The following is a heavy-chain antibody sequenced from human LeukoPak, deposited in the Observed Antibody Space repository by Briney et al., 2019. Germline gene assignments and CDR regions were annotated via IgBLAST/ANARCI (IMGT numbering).Heavy chain of an antibody. CDR3: TRDLGGYCSGTSCYLGWFDT. D-gene: IGHD2-2*01. Sequence: GGSLRLSCAASGFTFSTYTMYWVRQAPGKGLEWVSSIISSGAYISYADSVKGRFTISRDNAKNSLFLQMNSLRAEDTAVYYCTRDLGGYCSGTSCYLGWFDTWGQGTLVTVSS. CDR2: IISSGAYI. J-gene: IGHJ5*02. CDR1: GFTFSTYT. V-gene: IGHV3-21*01.